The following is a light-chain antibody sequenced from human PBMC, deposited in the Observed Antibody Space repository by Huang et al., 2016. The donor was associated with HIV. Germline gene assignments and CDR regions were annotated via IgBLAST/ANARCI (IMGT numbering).Light chain of an antibody. CDR1: QHIGTS. V-gene: IGKV1-13*02. Sequence: QLTQSPPSLSASAGDTIIISCRASQHIGTSLAWYQQQTGRAPKLLIYGASTLQTGVPSRFSGDSSGTVFTLFITGLQPEDFATYYCQQLHTYPITFGQGTRLDIK. CDR3: QQLHTYPIT. J-gene: IGKJ5*01. CDR2: GAS.